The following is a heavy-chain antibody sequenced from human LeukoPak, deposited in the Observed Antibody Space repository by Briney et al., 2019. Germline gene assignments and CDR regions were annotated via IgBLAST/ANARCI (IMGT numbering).Heavy chain of an antibody. J-gene: IGHJ4*02. V-gene: IGHV6-1*01. CDR1: ADSVSSNGAS. CDR2: TYYRSQQWHS. Sequence: SQTLSLTCVISADSVSSNGASWNWIRQSPSRGLEWLGRTYYRSQQWHSDYAPSVKGRITLDPDTSKNQFSLQLNSMTPEDTAVSYCGRETDFGVVTNWGQGTLVTVSS. D-gene: IGHD3-3*01. CDR3: GRETDFGVVTN.